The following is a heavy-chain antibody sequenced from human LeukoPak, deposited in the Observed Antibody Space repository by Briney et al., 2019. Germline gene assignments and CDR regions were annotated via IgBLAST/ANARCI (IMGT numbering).Heavy chain of an antibody. CDR3: TKLWLGGFDI. Sequence: GGSLRLSCAASGFTFSNTWMTWVRQAPGKGLEWVGRIKTKAEGETTDSAAPVKGRFTISRDDSKTTLYLHMNSLKTEDTAVYFCTKLWLGGFDIWGQGTMVTVSS. J-gene: IGHJ3*02. CDR2: IKTKAEGETT. V-gene: IGHV3-15*01. D-gene: IGHD3-10*01. CDR1: GFTFSNTW.